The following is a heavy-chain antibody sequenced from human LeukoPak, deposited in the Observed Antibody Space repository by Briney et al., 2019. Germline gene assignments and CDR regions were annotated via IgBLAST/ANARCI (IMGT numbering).Heavy chain of an antibody. J-gene: IGHJ4*02. V-gene: IGHV5-10-1*01. D-gene: IGHD6-6*01. CDR3: ARHASASSSFAPYFDY. CDR1: GYSFTSYW. CDR2: IDPSDSYT. Sequence: GESLKISCQGSGYSFTSYWITWVRQMPGKGLEWMGTIDPSDSYTSYSPSFQGHVTISADKSISTAYLQWSSLKASDTAMYYCARHASASSSFAPYFDYWGQGTLVTVSS.